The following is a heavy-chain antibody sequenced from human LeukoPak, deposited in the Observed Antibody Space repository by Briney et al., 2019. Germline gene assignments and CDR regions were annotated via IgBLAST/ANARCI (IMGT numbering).Heavy chain of an antibody. CDR1: GGSISSSSYY. Sequence: SETLSLTCTVSGGSISSSSYYWGWIRQPPGKGLEWIGGIYYSGSTYYNPSLKSRVTISVDTSKNQFSLKLSSLTAADTAVYYCAGGARTSWTYWGQGTLVTVSS. V-gene: IGHV4-39*07. CDR2: IYYSGST. D-gene: IGHD2-2*01. CDR3: AGGARTSWTY. J-gene: IGHJ4*02.